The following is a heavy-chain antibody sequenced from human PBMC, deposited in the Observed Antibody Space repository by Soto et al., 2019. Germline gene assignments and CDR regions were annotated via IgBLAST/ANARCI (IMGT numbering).Heavy chain of an antibody. V-gene: IGHV1-24*01. CDR3: AIEVGRTNQFDL. J-gene: IGHJ5*02. Sequence: SGKVSFWVSSYSRPELCIEWVRQAPGEGIEWLGGYDLEKGETIYAQNFQGRVTMTEDSPADTPYMQLRRLRSEATPVPYSAIEVGRTNQFDLWAQATMVSLSS. CDR1: SYSRPELC. CDR2: YDLEKGET.